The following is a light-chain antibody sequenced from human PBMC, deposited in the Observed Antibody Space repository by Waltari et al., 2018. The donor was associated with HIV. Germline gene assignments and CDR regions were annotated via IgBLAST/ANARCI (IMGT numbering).Light chain of an antibody. J-gene: IGLJ2*01. CDR2: KDS. CDR1: ALPKQY. Sequence: SYELTQPPSVSVSPGQTARITCSGDALPKQYAYWYQQKPGQAPVLVIYKDSERRAGIPERFSGASSGTTVTLTISGGQAEDEADYYCQSADTSGTHVVFGGGTKLTVL. V-gene: IGLV3-25*03. CDR3: QSADTSGTHVV.